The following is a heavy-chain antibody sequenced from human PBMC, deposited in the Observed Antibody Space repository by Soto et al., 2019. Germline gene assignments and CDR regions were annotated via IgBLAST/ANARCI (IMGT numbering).Heavy chain of an antibody. V-gene: IGHV4-61*01. D-gene: IGHD5-18*01. Sequence: QVQLQESGPGLVKPSETLSLTCTVSGDSVTSVSDYWSWIRQPPGKWLEWIGYIYYSGSADYNPSLGSRVTISIDTSKNQFSLKLTSVTAADTAVYYCARGVGFGYDYYNMDLWGQGNTVTVSS. CDR1: GDSVTSVSDY. J-gene: IGHJ6*02. CDR3: ARGVGFGYDYYNMDL. CDR2: IYYSGSA.